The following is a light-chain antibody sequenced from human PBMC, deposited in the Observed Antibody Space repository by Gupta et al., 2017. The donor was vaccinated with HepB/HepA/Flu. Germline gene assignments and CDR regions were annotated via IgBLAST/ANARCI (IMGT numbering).Light chain of an antibody. J-gene: IGLJ2*01. Sequence: QPVLTLPFSLSGCPGASASLPCTLRSGINVGTSRIYWYQQKPGSPPQYLLRYRSDSDKQQGSGVPSRLSGSKDASNNEGILLISGPQSEDEADDHCMIWHSSGLVFGGGTKLTGL. CDR3: MIWHSSGLV. V-gene: IGLV5-45*02. CDR1: SGINVGTSR. CDR2: YRSDSDK.